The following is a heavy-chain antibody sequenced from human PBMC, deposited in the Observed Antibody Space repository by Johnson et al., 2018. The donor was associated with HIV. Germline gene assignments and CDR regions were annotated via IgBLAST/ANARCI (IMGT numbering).Heavy chain of an antibody. Sequence: VQLVESGGGLVQPGGSLRLSCAASKFRFSNYWMHWVRQAPGKGLEWVANINQAGSETHYVDSLKGRFTISSDNAKNSLYLQMNSLRAEDTAVYYCASLVGSSSGEAFDIWGQGTMVTVSS. D-gene: IGHD6-6*01. CDR3: ASLVGSSSGEAFDI. V-gene: IGHV3-7*05. J-gene: IGHJ3*02. CDR1: KFRFSNYW. CDR2: INQAGSET.